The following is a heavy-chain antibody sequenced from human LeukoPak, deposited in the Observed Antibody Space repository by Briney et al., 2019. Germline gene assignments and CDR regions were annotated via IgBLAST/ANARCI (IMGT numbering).Heavy chain of an antibody. Sequence: PGGTLRLSCAASGFTFTTYWMSWVRQAAGKGLEWVANIKQDGSEKYYVDFVKGRFTISRDNAKKSLYLQMNSLRVEDTAVYYCARDGDGEHPPFDYWGQGTLVTVSS. V-gene: IGHV3-7*01. CDR1: GFTFTTYW. D-gene: IGHD2-21*01. CDR3: ARDGDGEHPPFDY. J-gene: IGHJ4*02. CDR2: IKQDGSEK.